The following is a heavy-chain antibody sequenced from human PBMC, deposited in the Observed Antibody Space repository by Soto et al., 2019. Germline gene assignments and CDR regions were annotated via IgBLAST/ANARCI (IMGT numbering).Heavy chain of an antibody. Sequence: QVQRLKSGVEVKKPGASVKVSCRASVYTFTSIGISGGEQAPGQGLEWMGWISAYNGNTKNAQKLQGRVTMTTDTSTSTAYMELRSLRSDDTAVYYCARDSPPVDYWGQGTLVTVSS. CDR3: ARDSPPVDY. J-gene: IGHJ4*02. CDR2: ISAYNGNT. V-gene: IGHV1-18*01. CDR1: VYTFTSIG.